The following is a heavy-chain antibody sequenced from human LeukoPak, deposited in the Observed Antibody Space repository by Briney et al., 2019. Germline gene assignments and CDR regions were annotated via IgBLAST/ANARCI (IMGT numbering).Heavy chain of an antibody. D-gene: IGHD6-19*01. CDR2: ISYDGSNK. Sequence: GGSLRLSCAASGFTFSSYGMHWVRQAPGKGLERVAVISYDGSNKYYADSVKGRFTISRDNSKNTLYLQMNSLRAEDTAVYYCAKTAEQWLALYYFDYWGQGTLVTVSS. V-gene: IGHV3-30*18. CDR3: AKTAEQWLALYYFDY. CDR1: GFTFSSYG. J-gene: IGHJ4*02.